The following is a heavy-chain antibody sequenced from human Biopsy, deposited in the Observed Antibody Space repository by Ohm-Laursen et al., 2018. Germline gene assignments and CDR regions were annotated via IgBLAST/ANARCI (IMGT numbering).Heavy chain of an antibody. D-gene: IGHD3/OR15-3a*01. CDR2: IYYSGST. Sequence: GTLSLTCSVSGVYISDYYWSWIRQPPGRGLEWVGSIYYSGSTNYNPSRKSRVTISADTSKSQLSLHLTSVTAADTAVYYCASRGLVMASDYYFDDWGQGTLVTVSS. V-gene: IGHV4-59*08. CDR1: GVYISDYY. CDR3: ASRGLVMASDYYFDD. J-gene: IGHJ4*02.